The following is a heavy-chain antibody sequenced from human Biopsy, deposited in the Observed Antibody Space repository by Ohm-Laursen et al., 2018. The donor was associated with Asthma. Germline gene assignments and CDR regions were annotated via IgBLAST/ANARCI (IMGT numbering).Heavy chain of an antibody. Sequence: SVKVSCKASAYTFIGYHLHWVRQAPGEGLEWMGRINPNGGATIYAQKFQGRVTMTRDTSISIAYMELSRLTSDDTAVYYCARVQKSPGDRWFDPWGQGTLVTVSS. CDR3: ARVQKSPGDRWFDP. V-gene: IGHV1-2*06. CDR1: AYTFIGYH. J-gene: IGHJ5*02. D-gene: IGHD7-27*01. CDR2: INPNGGAT.